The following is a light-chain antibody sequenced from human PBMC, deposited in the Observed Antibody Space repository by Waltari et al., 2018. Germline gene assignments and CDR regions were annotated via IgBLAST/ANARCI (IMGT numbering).Light chain of an antibody. V-gene: IGLV1-36*01. CDR1: SPNTGNNA. CDR2: YDD. J-gene: IGLJ1*01. CDR3: AAWDDSLNGLYV. Sequence: QSVLTQPPSVSEAPRPRVTISCSGSSPNTGNNAANWYQQLPAQAPNLLIYYDDLLPSGVSDRFSGSKSGTSASLAISGLQSADEADYYCAAWDDSLNGLYVFGTGTKVTVL.